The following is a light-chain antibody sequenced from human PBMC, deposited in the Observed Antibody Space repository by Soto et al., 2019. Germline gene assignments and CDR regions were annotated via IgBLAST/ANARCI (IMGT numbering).Light chain of an antibody. CDR3: AAWDDSLKWV. V-gene: IGLV1-44*01. CDR1: SSNIGSNT. J-gene: IGLJ1*01. CDR2: SNN. Sequence: QSVLTQPPSASGTPGQRVTISCSGSSSNIGSNTVNWYQQLPGTAPKLLIYSNNQRPSGVPDRFSGSKSGTSASLAISGLQSEDEADYYCAAWDDSLKWVFGTGTKVTVL.